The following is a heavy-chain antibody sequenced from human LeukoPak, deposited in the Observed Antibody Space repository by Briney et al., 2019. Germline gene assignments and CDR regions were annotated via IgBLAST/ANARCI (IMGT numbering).Heavy chain of an antibody. Sequence: ASVKVSCKASGYTFTGYYMHWVRQAPGQGLEWMGWINPNTGGTKYAQKFQGRVTMTRDTSISTAYMELSRLRSDDTAVYYCARENSLDYGSGSYFYYYYYMDVWGKGTTVTVSS. J-gene: IGHJ6*03. CDR3: ARENSLDYGSGSYFYYYYYMDV. V-gene: IGHV1-2*02. D-gene: IGHD3-10*01. CDR1: GYTFTGYY. CDR2: INPNTGGT.